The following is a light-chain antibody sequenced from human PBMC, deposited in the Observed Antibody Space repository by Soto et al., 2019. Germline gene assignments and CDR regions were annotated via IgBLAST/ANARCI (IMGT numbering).Light chain of an antibody. V-gene: IGKV1-5*03. CDR1: QSIDTW. Sequence: DVQMTQSPSTLSAFVGETVTITCRASQSIDTWLAWHQQKPGKAPKLLIYKASSLASGVPSRFSGSGSGTEFTLTISSLQPDDFATYYCLQYNSFRTFGQGTKVEIK. CDR3: LQYNSFRT. J-gene: IGKJ1*01. CDR2: KAS.